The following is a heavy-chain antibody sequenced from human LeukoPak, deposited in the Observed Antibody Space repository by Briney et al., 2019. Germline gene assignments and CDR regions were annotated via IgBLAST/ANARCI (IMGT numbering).Heavy chain of an antibody. CDR3: ARGGLPAALTYFHH. D-gene: IGHD6-13*01. J-gene: IGHJ1*01. CDR1: GGSISSDY. V-gene: IGHV4-59*01. CDR2: IYYSGST. Sequence: PSETLSLTCTVTGGSISSDYWSWIRQPPGKGLEWIGYIYYSGSTNYNPSLKSRVTISVDTSKNQFSLTLSCVPAADTAVYYCARGGLPAALTYFHHWGQGTLVTVSS.